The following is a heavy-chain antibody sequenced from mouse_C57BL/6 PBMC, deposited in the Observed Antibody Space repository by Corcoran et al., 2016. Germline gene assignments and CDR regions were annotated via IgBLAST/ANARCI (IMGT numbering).Heavy chain of an antibody. CDR2: INPYNGGT. Sequence: EVQLQQSGPVLVKPGASVKMSCKASGYTFTDYYMNWVKQSHGKSLEWIGVINPYNGGTSYNQKFKGKATLTVDKSSSTAYMELNSLTSEDSAVYYCARSGTVVATNAMDYWGQGTSVTVSS. CDR3: ARSGTVVATNAMDY. J-gene: IGHJ4*01. CDR1: GYTFTDYY. D-gene: IGHD1-1*01. V-gene: IGHV1-19*01.